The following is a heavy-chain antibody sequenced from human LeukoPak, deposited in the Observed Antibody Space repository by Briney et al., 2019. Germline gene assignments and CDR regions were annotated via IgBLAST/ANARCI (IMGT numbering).Heavy chain of an antibody. D-gene: IGHD3-16*01. Sequence: GASVKVSCKASGYSFIGFYIHLVRQAPGQGLEWMGWINPNSGDTNYAQKYQGRVTLTRDTSINTAYMELSSLRFDDTAVYYCARVGRLGRGDDAFEIWGQGTMVTVSS. CDR3: ARVGRLGRGDDAFEI. CDR1: GYSFIGFY. J-gene: IGHJ3*02. CDR2: INPNSGDT. V-gene: IGHV1-2*02.